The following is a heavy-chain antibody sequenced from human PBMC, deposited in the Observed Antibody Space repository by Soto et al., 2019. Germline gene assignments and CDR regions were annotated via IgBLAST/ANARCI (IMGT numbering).Heavy chain of an antibody. D-gene: IGHD2-21*02. J-gene: IGHJ4*02. Sequence: TVSLTCTVSGGSISSGDYYGSWIRQPPGKGLEWIGYIYYSGSTYYNPSLKSRVTISVDTSKNQFSLKLSSVTAADTAVYYCARAHIYCGGDCYSYFDYWGQGTLVTVSS. CDR2: IYYSGST. CDR3: ARAHIYCGGDCYSYFDY. V-gene: IGHV4-30-4*01. CDR1: GGSISSGDYY.